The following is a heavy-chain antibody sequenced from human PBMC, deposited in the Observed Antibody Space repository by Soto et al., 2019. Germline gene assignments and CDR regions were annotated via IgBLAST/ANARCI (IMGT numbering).Heavy chain of an antibody. V-gene: IGHV1-69*12. CDR2: IIPIFGTA. CDR1: GGTFSSYA. J-gene: IGHJ6*02. CDR3: ARGTYNWHDYYYSSSGMDV. D-gene: IGHD1-20*01. Sequence: QVQLVQSGAEVKKPGSSVKVSCKASGGTFSSYAISWVRQAPGQGLEWMGGIIPIFGTANYAQKFQGRVTVTGDETTSTDYMERSSLRSEDTAVYYWARGTYNWHDYYYSSSGMDVWGQGPTVTVSS.